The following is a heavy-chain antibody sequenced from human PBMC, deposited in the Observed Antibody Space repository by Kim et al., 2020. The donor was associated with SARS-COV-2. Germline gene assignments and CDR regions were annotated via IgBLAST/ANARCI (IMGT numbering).Heavy chain of an antibody. CDR3: ARPAGGTHHSEFEY. CDR1: GFTFSTSG. D-gene: IGHD2-8*02. Sequence: GGSLRLSCAASGFTFSTSGIHWVRQAPGKGLEWVAVISYDGDNKYYADSVKGRFTISRDNSKNTLYLQMNSLTTENTAVYYCARPAGGTHHSEFEYWGQRTLGTVSS. V-gene: IGHV3-30*03. CDR2: ISYDGDNK. J-gene: IGHJ4*02.